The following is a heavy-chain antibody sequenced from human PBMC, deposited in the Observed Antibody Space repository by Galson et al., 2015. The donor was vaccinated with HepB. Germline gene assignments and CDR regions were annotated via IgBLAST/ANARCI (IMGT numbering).Heavy chain of an antibody. CDR3: ARDEGGGYDY. CDR2: IKQDGSEK. V-gene: IGHV3-7*03. CDR1: GFIFSRYW. D-gene: IGHD5-24*01. J-gene: IGHJ4*02. Sequence: SLRLSCAASGFIFSRYWMSWVRQAPGKGLEWVANIKQDGSEKYYVDSVRGRFTISRDNAKNSLYLQMNSLRAEDTAVYYCARDEGGGYDYWGQGTLVTVSS.